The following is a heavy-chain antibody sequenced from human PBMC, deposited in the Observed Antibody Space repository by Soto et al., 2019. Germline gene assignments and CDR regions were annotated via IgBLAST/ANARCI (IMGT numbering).Heavy chain of an antibody. Sequence: PGGSLRLSCTASGFTFSSYAMNWVRQAPGKGLEWVSGITASGGSTYYADSVKGRFTISRDNSKNTLYLQMNSLRAEDTAVYYCAKASSWYPYFDYWGQGTPVTVSS. V-gene: IGHV3-23*01. D-gene: IGHD6-13*01. CDR1: GFTFSSYA. CDR2: ITASGGST. J-gene: IGHJ4*02. CDR3: AKASSWYPYFDY.